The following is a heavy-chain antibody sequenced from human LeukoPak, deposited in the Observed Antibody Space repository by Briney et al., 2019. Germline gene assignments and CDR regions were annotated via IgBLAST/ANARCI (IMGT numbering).Heavy chain of an antibody. CDR3: ARRGFDWLSLDY. Sequence: GGSLRLSCAASGFTFSSYAMHWVRQAPGKGLEWVAVISYDGSNKYYADPVKGRFTISRDNSKNTLYLQMNSLRAEDTAVYYCARRGFDWLSLDYWGQGTLVTVSS. CDR1: GFTFSSYA. CDR2: ISYDGSNK. D-gene: IGHD3-9*01. V-gene: IGHV3-30-3*01. J-gene: IGHJ4*02.